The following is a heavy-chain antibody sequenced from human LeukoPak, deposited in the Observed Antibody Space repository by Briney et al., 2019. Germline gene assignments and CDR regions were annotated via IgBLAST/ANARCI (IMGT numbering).Heavy chain of an antibody. D-gene: IGHD3-10*01. CDR3: ARATLLWFGESPYYLDY. CDR1: GGSISSYY. CDR2: IYYSGST. V-gene: IGHV4-59*01. Sequence: SETLSLTCTVSGGSISSYYWSWIRQPPGKGLEWIGYIYYSGSTNYNPSLKSRVTISVDTSKNQFSLKLSSVTAADTAVYYCARATLLWFGESPYYLDYWGQGTLVTVSS. J-gene: IGHJ4*02.